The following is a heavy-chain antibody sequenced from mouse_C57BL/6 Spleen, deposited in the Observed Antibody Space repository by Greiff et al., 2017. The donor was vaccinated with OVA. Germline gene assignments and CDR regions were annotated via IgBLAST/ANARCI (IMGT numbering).Heavy chain of an antibody. D-gene: IGHD1-1*01. CDR3: ANYCGSRYAMDY. Sequence: EVQLLQSGPELVKPGASVKISCKASGFSFTDYNMNWVKQSNGKSLEWIGVINPNYGTTSYNQKFKGKATLTVDQSSSTAYMQLNSLTSEDSAVYYCANYCGSRYAMDYWGQGTSVTVSS. J-gene: IGHJ4*01. V-gene: IGHV1-39*01. CDR2: INPNYGTT. CDR1: GFSFTDYN.